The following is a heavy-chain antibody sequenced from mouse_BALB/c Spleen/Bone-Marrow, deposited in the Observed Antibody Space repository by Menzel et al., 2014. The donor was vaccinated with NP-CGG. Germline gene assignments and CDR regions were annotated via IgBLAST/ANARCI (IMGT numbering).Heavy chain of an antibody. Sequence: VQLKESGPDLVKPSQSLSLTCTVTGYSITSGYGWHWIRQFPGSKLEWMGYIHYSGSTNYNPSLKSRISITRDTSKSQFFLQLNSVTTEDTATYYCAREARTTARFAYWGQGTLVTVSA. V-gene: IGHV3-1*02. D-gene: IGHD1-2*01. CDR2: IHYSGST. CDR1: GYSITSGYG. CDR3: AREARTTARFAY. J-gene: IGHJ3*01.